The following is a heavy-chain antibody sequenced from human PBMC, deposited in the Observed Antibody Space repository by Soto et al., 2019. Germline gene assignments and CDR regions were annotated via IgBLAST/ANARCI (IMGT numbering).Heavy chain of an antibody. J-gene: IGHJ4*02. Sequence: QITLTESGPTLVKPTQTLTLTCTFSGFSFSTSAVGVGWIRQPPGKALEWLALIYWDDAKRYSPFLKSRLTITKDTSTNQVVLTMTNMDPVDTGTYYCAHLSWAASGTRYYFAYWGQGTLVTVSS. V-gene: IGHV2-5*02. D-gene: IGHD6-13*01. CDR1: GFSFSTSAVG. CDR2: IYWDDAK. CDR3: AHLSWAASGTRYYFAY.